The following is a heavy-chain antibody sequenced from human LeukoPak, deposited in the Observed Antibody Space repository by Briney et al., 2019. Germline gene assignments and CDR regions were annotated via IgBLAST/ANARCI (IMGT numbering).Heavy chain of an antibody. Sequence: GGSLRLSCAASGFTVSSSYMSWVRQAPGKGLEWVSVIHSGGKTYYADSVKGRFSVSRDNSKNTLYLQMNSLRAQDTAVYYCTRDLNSGGSCWGQGALVTVSS. CDR1: GFTVSSSY. V-gene: IGHV3-53*01. D-gene: IGHD2-15*01. J-gene: IGHJ4*02. CDR2: IHSGGKT. CDR3: TRDLNSGGSC.